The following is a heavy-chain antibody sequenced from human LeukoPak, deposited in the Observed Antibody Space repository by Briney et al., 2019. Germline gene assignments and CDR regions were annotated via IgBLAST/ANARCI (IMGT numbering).Heavy chain of an antibody. CDR1: GFTFSTYG. J-gene: IGHJ4*03. V-gene: IGHV3-23*01. Sequence: PGGSLRLSCTASGFTFSTYGMSWVRQAPGKGPEWVSSIGIGGSTTYYADSVKGRFTISRDNSKNTLYLQMNSLRAEDTAVYYCARDSDGNDGVYGGLDCWGHGILVSVSS. D-gene: IGHD2-8*01. CDR2: IGIGGSTT. CDR3: ARDSDGNDGVYGGLDC.